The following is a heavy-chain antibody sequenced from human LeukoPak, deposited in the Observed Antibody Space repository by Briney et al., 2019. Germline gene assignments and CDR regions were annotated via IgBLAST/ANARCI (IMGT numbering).Heavy chain of an antibody. CDR1: GGSFSGYY. D-gene: IGHD3-22*01. V-gene: IGHV4-34*01. Sequence: PSETLSLTCAVYGGSFSGYYWSWIRQPPGKGLEWNGEINHSGSTNYNPSLKSRVTISVDTSKNQFSLKLSSVTAADTAVYYCARGTVFGYDRFDPWGQGTLVTVSS. CDR2: INHSGST. CDR3: ARGTVFGYDRFDP. J-gene: IGHJ5*02.